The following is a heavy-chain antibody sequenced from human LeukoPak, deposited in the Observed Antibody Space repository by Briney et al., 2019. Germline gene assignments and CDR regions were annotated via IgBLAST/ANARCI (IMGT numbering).Heavy chain of an antibody. V-gene: IGHV4-30-2*01. CDR2: IYHSGST. D-gene: IGHD1-14*01. CDR1: GGSISSGGHS. Sequence: PSQTLSLTCAVSGGSISSGGHSWSWIRQPPGKGLEWIGDIYHSGSTYYNPSLKSRVTISLDRSKNQFSLKLSSVTAADTAVYYCARAREPLAYTYYFEYWGQGSLVTVSS. J-gene: IGHJ4*02. CDR3: ARAREPLAYTYYFEY.